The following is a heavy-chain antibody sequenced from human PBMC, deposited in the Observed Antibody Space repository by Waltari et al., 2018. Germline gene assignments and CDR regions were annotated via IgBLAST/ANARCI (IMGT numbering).Heavy chain of an antibody. CDR2: IYTSGRA. D-gene: IGHD3-3*01. CDR3: ARDLPRYDRTRSDAFDI. J-gene: IGHJ3*02. Sequence: QVQLQESGPGLVKPSETLSLTCTVSGGSISSYYWSWIRQPAGKGLEWIGRIYTSGRANYNPSLKSRVTMSVDTSKNQFSLKLSSVTAADTAVYYCARDLPRYDRTRSDAFDIWGQGTMVTVSS. CDR1: GGSISSYY. V-gene: IGHV4-4*07.